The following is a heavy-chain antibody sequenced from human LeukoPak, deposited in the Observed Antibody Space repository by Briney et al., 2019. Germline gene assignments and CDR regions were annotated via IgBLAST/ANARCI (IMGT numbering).Heavy chain of an antibody. CDR1: GDSISSDSVY. D-gene: IGHD2-2*01. J-gene: IGHJ4*02. CDR2: IHDSGST. Sequence: PSETLSLTCTVSGDSISSDSVYWGWIRQPPGKGLEWIGSIHDSGSTYYNPSLNSRLTISLDTSMTHFSLRLTSMTAADTAFYYCARLTLGYCSTTSCLPDHWGQGTLVTVSS. V-gene: IGHV4-39*07. CDR3: ARLTLGYCSTTSCLPDH.